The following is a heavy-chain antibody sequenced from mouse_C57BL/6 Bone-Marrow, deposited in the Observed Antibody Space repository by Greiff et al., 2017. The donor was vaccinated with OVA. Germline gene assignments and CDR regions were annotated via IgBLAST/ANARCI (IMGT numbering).Heavy chain of an antibody. V-gene: IGHV1-42*01. Sequence: VQLQQSGPELVKPGASVKISCKASGYSFTGYYMNWVKQSPEKSLEWIGEINPSTGGTPYNQKFKAKATLTVDKSSSTAYMQLKSLTSEDSAVYYCLQRWYCDVWGTGTTVTVSS. J-gene: IGHJ1*03. CDR3: LQRWYCDV. CDR1: GYSFTGYY. D-gene: IGHD6-1*01. CDR2: INPSTGGT.